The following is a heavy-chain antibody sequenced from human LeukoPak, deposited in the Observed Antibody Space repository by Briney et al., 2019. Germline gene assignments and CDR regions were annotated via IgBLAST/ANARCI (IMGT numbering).Heavy chain of an antibody. J-gene: IGHJ1*01. Sequence: GGSLRLSCEASGFTFSTYNMNWVRLAPGKGLEWVSSISTGSTYIYYADSLKGRFTISRDNAKNSLYLQMNSLRAEDTAVYYCASGPPTEYFQHWGQGTLVTVSS. CDR2: ISTGSTYI. CDR3: ASGPPTEYFQH. CDR1: GFTFSTYN. V-gene: IGHV3-21*01.